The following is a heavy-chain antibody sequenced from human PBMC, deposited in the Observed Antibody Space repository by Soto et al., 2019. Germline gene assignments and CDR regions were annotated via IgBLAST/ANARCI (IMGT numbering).Heavy chain of an antibody. D-gene: IGHD3-16*02. J-gene: IGHJ3*02. Sequence: SVKVSCKASGGTFSSYAISWVRQAPGQGLEWMGGIIPIFGTANYAQKFQGRVTITADESTSTAYMELSSLRSEDTAVYYCARVNIITFGGVIVNDAFDIWGQGTMVTVSS. V-gene: IGHV1-69*13. CDR2: IIPIFGTA. CDR3: ARVNIITFGGVIVNDAFDI. CDR1: GGTFSSYA.